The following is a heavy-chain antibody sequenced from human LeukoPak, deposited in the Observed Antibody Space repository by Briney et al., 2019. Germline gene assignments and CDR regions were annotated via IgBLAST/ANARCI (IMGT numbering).Heavy chain of an antibody. V-gene: IGHV4-59*01. Sequence: PSETLSLTCTVSGGSIRSYYWSWIRQPPGKGLEWIGYLYYSGSTNYNPSLKSRVTISVDTSKNQFSLKLSSVTAADTAVYYCARGDSSGYAYWYFDLWGRGTLVTVSS. CDR2: LYYSGST. CDR3: ARGDSSGYAYWYFDL. D-gene: IGHD3-22*01. J-gene: IGHJ2*01. CDR1: GGSIRSYY.